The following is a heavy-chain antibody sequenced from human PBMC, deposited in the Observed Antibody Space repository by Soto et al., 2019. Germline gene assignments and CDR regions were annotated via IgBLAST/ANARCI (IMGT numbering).Heavy chain of an antibody. CDR1: GFPFSHYA. J-gene: IGHJ4*02. Sequence: GSLRLSCTASGFPFSHYAMNWVRQGPGTRLEWVADISGSGDSARYADSVRGRFTISRDNSRDTLYLQMNSLRVDDTAVYYCGKERRGSGWSVCNFWGQGALVTVSS. CDR3: GKERRGSGWSVCNF. D-gene: IGHD6-19*01. V-gene: IGHV3-23*01. CDR2: ISGSGDSA.